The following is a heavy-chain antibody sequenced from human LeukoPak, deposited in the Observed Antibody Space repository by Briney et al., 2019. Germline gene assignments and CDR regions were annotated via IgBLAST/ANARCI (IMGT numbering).Heavy chain of an antibody. Sequence: GGSLRLSCAASGFTFSNYAMTWVRQAPGKGLEWDSTISGSGDRTYYADSVKGRFTISRDNSKNTLYVQMNSLRAEDTAVYYCAKDIRSSWYYFQDWGQGTLVTVSS. CDR2: ISGSGDRT. J-gene: IGHJ1*01. CDR3: AKDIRSSWYYFQD. V-gene: IGHV3-23*01. CDR1: GFTFSNYA. D-gene: IGHD6-13*01.